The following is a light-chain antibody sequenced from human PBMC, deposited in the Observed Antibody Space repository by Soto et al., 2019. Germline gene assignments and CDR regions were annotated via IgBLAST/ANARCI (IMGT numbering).Light chain of an antibody. CDR2: DVS. CDR1: SSDVGGYNY. J-gene: IGLJ1*01. CDR3: CSYASSPRYV. Sequence: QSALTQPRSVSGSPGQSVTISCTGTSSDVGGYNYVSWYQQHPGKAPKVMIYDVSERPSGVPDRFSGSKSGNTASLTISGLQAEDEADYYYCSYASSPRYVFGAGSKVTVL. V-gene: IGLV2-11*01.